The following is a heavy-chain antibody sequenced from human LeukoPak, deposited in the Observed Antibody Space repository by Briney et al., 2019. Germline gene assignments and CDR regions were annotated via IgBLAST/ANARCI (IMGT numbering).Heavy chain of an antibody. Sequence: SETLSLTCAVYGGSFSGYYWSWIRQPPGKGLEWIGEINHSGSTNYNPSLKSRVTISVDTSKNQFSLKLSSVTAADTAVYYCATLTESVGWNYYYGMDVWGQGTTVIVSS. J-gene: IGHJ6*02. D-gene: IGHD2-8*02. CDR1: GGSFSGYY. CDR3: ATLTESVGWNYYYGMDV. CDR2: INHSGST. V-gene: IGHV4-34*01.